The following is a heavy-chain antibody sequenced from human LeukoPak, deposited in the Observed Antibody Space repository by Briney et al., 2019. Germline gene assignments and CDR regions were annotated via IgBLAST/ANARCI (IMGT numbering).Heavy chain of an antibody. Sequence: SLXLSXXXXGFTFXDXYMSWIRQAPGKGLEWVSYISSSGSTIYYADSVKGRFTISRDNAKNSLYLQMNSLRAEDTAVYYCARDPQQQLVVPYFDYWGQGTLVTVSS. V-gene: IGHV3-11*01. J-gene: IGHJ4*02. CDR2: ISSSGSTI. CDR1: GFTFXDXY. CDR3: ARDPQQQLVVPYFDY. D-gene: IGHD6-13*01.